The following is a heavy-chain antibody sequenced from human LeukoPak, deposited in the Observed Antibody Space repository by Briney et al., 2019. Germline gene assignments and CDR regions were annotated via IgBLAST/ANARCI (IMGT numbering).Heavy chain of an antibody. J-gene: IGHJ4*02. CDR1: GYTFTSFA. CDR2: INTNTGNP. CDR3: ARAEAYCSRSTCFLY. D-gene: IGHD2-15*01. V-gene: IGHV7-4-1*02. Sequence: ASVKVSCKTSGYTFTSFAINWVRQAPGQGLEWMGWINTNTGNPTYAQGFTGRFVFSLDTSVITAYLHISSLQAEDTAVYYCARAEAYCSRSTCFLYWGQGTLVTVSS.